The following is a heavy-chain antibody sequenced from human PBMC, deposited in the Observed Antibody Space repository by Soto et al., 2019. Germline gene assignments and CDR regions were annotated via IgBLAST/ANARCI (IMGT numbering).Heavy chain of an antibody. V-gene: IGHV4-39*02. CDR1: GGSISSGSYY. Sequence: SETLSLTCTVSGGSISSGSYYWGWIRQPPGKGLEWIGSIYYSGSTYYNSSLKSRVTISVDTSKNHFPLKLSSVTAADTAVYYCARVRRLLFRFDPWGQGTLVTVSS. J-gene: IGHJ5*02. CDR2: IYYSGST. CDR3: ARVRRLLFRFDP. D-gene: IGHD2-21*02.